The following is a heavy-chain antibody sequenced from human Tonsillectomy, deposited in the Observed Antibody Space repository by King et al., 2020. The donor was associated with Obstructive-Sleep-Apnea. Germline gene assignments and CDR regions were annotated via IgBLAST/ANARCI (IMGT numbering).Heavy chain of an antibody. CDR2: IYSNAST. CDR3: ARTIRVVTGYFDP. Sequence: QLQESGPGLVSPSETLSLTCTGSCGSISTVNHYWVWIRQPPGEGLQWIVSIYSNASTYYNPSLRRRGPISVDTSKNQFSLKLNSVTAADTAGYYCARTIRVVTGYFDPWGQGILVTVSS. J-gene: IGHJ5*02. V-gene: IGHV4-39*07. D-gene: IGHD2-21*02. CDR1: CGSISTVNHY.